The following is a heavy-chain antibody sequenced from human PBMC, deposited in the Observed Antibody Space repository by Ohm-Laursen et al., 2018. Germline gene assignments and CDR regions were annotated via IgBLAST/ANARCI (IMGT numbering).Heavy chain of an antibody. V-gene: IGHV3-66*01. CDR1: GFTFSDYG. J-gene: IGHJ4*02. Sequence: SLRLSCAASGFTFSDYGMHWVRQAPGKGLEWVSVIYSGGSTYYADSVKGRFTIPRDNSKNTLYLQMNSLRAEDTAVYYCARGQAYWGQGTLVTVSS. CDR2: IYSGGST. CDR3: ARGQAY.